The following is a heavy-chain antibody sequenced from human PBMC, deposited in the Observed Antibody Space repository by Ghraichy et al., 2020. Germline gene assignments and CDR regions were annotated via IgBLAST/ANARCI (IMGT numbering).Heavy chain of an antibody. V-gene: IGHV1-69*06. CDR3: ARVPWDPDAFDI. D-gene: IGHD1-26*01. CDR1: GGTFSSYA. Sequence: SVKVSCKASGGTFSSYAISWVRQAPGQGLEWMGGIIPIFGTANYAQKFQGRVTITADKSTSTAYMELSSLRSEDTAVYYCARVPWDPDAFDIWGQGTMVTVSS. J-gene: IGHJ3*02. CDR2: IIPIFGTA.